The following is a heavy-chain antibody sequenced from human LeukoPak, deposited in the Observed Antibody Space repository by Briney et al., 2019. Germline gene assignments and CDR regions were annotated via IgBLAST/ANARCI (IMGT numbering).Heavy chain of an antibody. Sequence: GGSLRLSCAASGFTVSSNYMSWVRQAPGKGLEWVSVIYSGGSTYYADSVKGRFTISRDNSKNTLYLQMNSLRAEDTAVYFWARAPANTVLWYFEPWGRGTLVTVSS. D-gene: IGHD4/OR15-4a*01. CDR3: ARAPANTVLWYFEP. CDR2: IYSGGST. V-gene: IGHV3-66*01. CDR1: GFTVSSNY. J-gene: IGHJ2*01.